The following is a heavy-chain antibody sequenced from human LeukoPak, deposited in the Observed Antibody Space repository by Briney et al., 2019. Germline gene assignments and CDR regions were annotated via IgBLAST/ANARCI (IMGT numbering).Heavy chain of an antibody. CDR3: ARVVSGDYYYYMDV. Sequence: KSSETLSLTCTVSGGSISSSSYYWGWIRQPPGKGLEWIESIYYSGSTYYNPSLKSRVTISVDTSKNQFSLKLSSVTAADTAVYYCARVVSGDYYYYMDVWGKGTTVTASS. CDR1: GGSISSSSYY. CDR2: IYYSGST. D-gene: IGHD2-21*02. J-gene: IGHJ6*03. V-gene: IGHV4-39*07.